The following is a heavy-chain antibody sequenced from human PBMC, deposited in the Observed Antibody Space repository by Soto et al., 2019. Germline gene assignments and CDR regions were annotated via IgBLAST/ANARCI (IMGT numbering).Heavy chain of an antibody. CDR2: IIPIFGTA. Sequence: QVQLVQSGAEVKKPGSSVKVSCKASGGTFSSYAISWVRQAPGQGLEWMGVIIPIFGTANYAQKFQGRVTITADESTSTAYMELSSLRSEDTAVYYCARAEGYCSSTSCYGRFDYWGQGTLVTVSS. J-gene: IGHJ4*02. D-gene: IGHD2-2*01. CDR3: ARAEGYCSSTSCYGRFDY. V-gene: IGHV1-69*01. CDR1: GGTFSSYA.